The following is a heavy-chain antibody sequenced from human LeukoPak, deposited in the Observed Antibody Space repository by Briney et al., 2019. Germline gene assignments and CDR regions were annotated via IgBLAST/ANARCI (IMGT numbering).Heavy chain of an antibody. CDR1: GSTFSSYG. CDR2: ISYDGSNK. D-gene: IGHD4-11*01. CDR3: AKDWGEATVTNWFDP. V-gene: IGHV3-30*18. J-gene: IGHJ5*02. Sequence: GGSLRLSCPASGSTFSSYGIPWARQAPGKGLGWVAVISYDGSNKFYADSVKGRFTISRDNSKNTLFLQMNSLRPEDTAVYYCAKDWGEATVTNWFDPWGQGTLVTVSS.